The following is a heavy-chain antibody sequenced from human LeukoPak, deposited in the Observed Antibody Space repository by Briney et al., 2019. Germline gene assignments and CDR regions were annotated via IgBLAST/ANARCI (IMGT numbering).Heavy chain of an antibody. D-gene: IGHD3-10*01. CDR1: GGSLSSYH. J-gene: IGHJ2*01. CDR2: IYYTGST. Sequence: PSETLSLTCSVSGGSLSSYHWSWIRQPPGKGLEWVGYIYYTGSTNYNPSLKSRLTISVDTSKNQLSLKLRSVTAADTAVYYCARVLWFGKDDWYFDLWGRGTLVTVSS. V-gene: IGHV4-59*01. CDR3: ARVLWFGKDDWYFDL.